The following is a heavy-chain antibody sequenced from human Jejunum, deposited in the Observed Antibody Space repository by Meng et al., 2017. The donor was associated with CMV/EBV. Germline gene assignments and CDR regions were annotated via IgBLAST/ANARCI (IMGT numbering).Heavy chain of an antibody. CDR3: ARRDEGYGPFDY. CDR1: GFTVSSNC. CDR2: IYSGGST. J-gene: IGHJ4*02. D-gene: IGHD3-10*01. V-gene: IGHV3-53*01. Sequence: GQLVGCGGGLMPPWGSLRLSCVVSGFTVSSNCMNWVRQAPGKGLEWVSVIYSGGSTYYADSVTGRFTISRDNSKNMLYPQMNSLRAEDTAVYYCARRDEGYGPFDYWGQGTLVTVS.